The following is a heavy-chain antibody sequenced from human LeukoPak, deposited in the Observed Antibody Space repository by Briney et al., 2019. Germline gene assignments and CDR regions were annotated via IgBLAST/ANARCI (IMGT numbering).Heavy chain of an antibody. CDR3: AGSSGSYSLDY. D-gene: IGHD1-26*01. V-gene: IGHV3-33*01. J-gene: IGHJ4*02. CDR2: IWYDGSNK. CDR1: GFTFSSYG. Sequence: PGGSLRLSCAASGFTFSSYGMHWVRQAPGKGLEWVAVIWYDGSNKYYADSVKGRFTISRDNSKNTLYLQMNSLRAEDTAVYYCAGSSGSYSLDYWGQGTLVTVSS.